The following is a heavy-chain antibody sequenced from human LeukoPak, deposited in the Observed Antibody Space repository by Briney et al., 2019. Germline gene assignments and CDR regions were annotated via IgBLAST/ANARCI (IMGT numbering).Heavy chain of an antibody. CDR2: ISAYNGNT. CDR1: GYTFTSYG. Sequence: GASVKVSCKASGYTFTSYGISWVRQAPGQGLEWMGWISAYNGNTNYAQKLQGRVTMTTDTSTSTAYMELRSLRSDDTAVYYCARDSRYNWSYIYYYGMDVWGQGTTVTVSS. J-gene: IGHJ6*02. D-gene: IGHD1-7*01. CDR3: ARDSRYNWSYIYYYGMDV. V-gene: IGHV1-18*01.